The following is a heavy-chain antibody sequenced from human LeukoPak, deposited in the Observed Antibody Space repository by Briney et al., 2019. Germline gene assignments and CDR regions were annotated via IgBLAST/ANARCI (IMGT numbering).Heavy chain of an antibody. CDR1: GFTSSSYA. CDR2: ISYDGSNK. CDR3: AREQGISHYDSSGYTFDY. D-gene: IGHD3-22*01. J-gene: IGHJ4*02. V-gene: IGHV3-30*04. Sequence: GGSLRLSCAASGFTSSSYAMHWVRQAPGKGLEWVAVISYDGSNKYYADSVKGRFTISRDNSKNTLYLQMNSLRAEDTAVYYCAREQGISHYDSSGYTFDYWGQGTLVTVSS.